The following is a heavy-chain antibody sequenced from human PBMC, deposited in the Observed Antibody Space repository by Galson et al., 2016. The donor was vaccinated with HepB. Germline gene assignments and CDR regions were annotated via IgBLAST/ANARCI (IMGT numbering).Heavy chain of an antibody. CDR2: IYYDGSKK. D-gene: IGHD3-3*01. V-gene: IGHV3-30*03. CDR3: ARDGRVREWLKKFYYYGMDV. CDR1: GFTFSSHA. Sequence: SLRLSCAASGFTFSSHAMHWVRQAPGKGLEWVAFIYYDGSKKYYADSVKGRFTISRDNSKNTLYLQMNSLRAEDTAAYYCARDGRVREWLKKFYYYGMDVWGQGTTVTVSS. J-gene: IGHJ6*02.